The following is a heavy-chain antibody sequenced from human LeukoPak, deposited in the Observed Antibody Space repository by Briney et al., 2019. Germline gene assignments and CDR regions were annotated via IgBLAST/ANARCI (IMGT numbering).Heavy chain of an antibody. CDR3: ARDRIDDFWSGLDY. CDR1: GGSISSYY. J-gene: IGHJ4*02. Sequence: SETLSLTCTVSGGSISSYYWSWIRQPPGKVLEWVGYIYYSGSTNYNPSLNSRVTLSVDTSKNQFSLKLSSVTAADTAVYYCARDRIDDFWSGLDYWGQGTLVTVSS. D-gene: IGHD3-3*01. CDR2: IYYSGST. V-gene: IGHV4-59*01.